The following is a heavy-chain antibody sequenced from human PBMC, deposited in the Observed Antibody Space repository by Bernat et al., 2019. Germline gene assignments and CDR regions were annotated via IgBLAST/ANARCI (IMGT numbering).Heavy chain of an antibody. Sequence: QVQLVQSGAEVKKPGASVKVSCKASGYTFTGYYMHWVRQAPGQGLEWMGWINPNSGGTNYAQKFQRWVTMTRDTSISTAYMELSRLRSDDTAVYYCARSGDYLPRTNWFDPWGQGTLVTVSS. V-gene: IGHV1-2*04. CDR2: INPNSGGT. J-gene: IGHJ5*02. CDR1: GYTFTGYY. CDR3: ARSGDYLPRTNWFDP. D-gene: IGHD2-21*02.